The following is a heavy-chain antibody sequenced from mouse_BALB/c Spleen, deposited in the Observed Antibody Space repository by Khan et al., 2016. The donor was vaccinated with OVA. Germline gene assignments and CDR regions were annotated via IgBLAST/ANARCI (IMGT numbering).Heavy chain of an antibody. J-gene: IGHJ3*01. Sequence: QVQLQQSGAELARPGASVKLSCKASGYTFTDYYINWVKQRTGQGLEWIGEISPGSGDTYYNEKFKGKATLTADKSSSTAYMQLSSLTSEASAVYFCARRNYFGYTFAYGGPGTLVTVSA. CDR2: ISPGSGDT. V-gene: IGHV1-77*01. CDR3: ARRNYFGYTFAY. CDR1: GYTFTDYY. D-gene: IGHD1-2*01.